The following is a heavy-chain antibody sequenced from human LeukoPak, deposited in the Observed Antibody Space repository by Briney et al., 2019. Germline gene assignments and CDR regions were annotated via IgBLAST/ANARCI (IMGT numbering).Heavy chain of an antibody. V-gene: IGHV3-11*01. J-gene: IGHJ5*02. D-gene: IGHD3-3*01. CDR1: GFTFSDYY. CDR3: ARGGIHTIFNWFDP. CDR2: ISSSGSTI. Sequence: GGSLRLSCAASGFTFSDYYMSWIRQAPGKGLEWVSYISSSGSTIYYADSVKGRFTISRDNAKNSPYLQMNSLRAEDTAVYYCARGGIHTIFNWFDPWGQGTLVTVSS.